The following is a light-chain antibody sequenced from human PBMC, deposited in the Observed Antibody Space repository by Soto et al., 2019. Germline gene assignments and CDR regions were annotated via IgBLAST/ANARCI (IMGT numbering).Light chain of an antibody. J-gene: IGLJ2*01. Sequence: QSVLTQPPSASGTPGQRVTISCSGSSSNIGSNYVYWYQQLPGTAPKLLIYRNNQRPSGVPDRFSGSKSGTSASLAISGLRSEDEDDYYCGAWDDSLSPKVVFGGGTKLTVL. CDR3: GAWDDSLSPKVV. V-gene: IGLV1-47*01. CDR1: SSNIGSNY. CDR2: RNN.